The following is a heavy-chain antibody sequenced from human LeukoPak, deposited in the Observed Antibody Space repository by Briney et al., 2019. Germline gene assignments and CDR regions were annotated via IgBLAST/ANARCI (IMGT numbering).Heavy chain of an antibody. Sequence: SQTLSLTCTVSGGSISSSDYSWTWIRQRPGKGLEWIEYISYNGSTYYKPSLKSRVTISADTSKSQFFLKLASVTAADTAIYYCARKVVPVGVPAWWFDPWGQGTLVIVSS. D-gene: IGHD2-2*01. CDR2: ISYNGST. V-gene: IGHV4-31*03. CDR1: GGSISSSDYS. J-gene: IGHJ5*02. CDR3: ARKVVPVGVPAWWFDP.